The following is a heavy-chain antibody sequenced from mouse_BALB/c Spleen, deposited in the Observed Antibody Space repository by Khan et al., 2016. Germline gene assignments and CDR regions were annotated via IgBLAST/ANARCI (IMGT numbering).Heavy chain of an antibody. V-gene: IGHV1-63*02. CDR3: ARRNYGNPGY. D-gene: IGHD2-1*01. J-gene: IGHJ2*01. CDR1: GYTCTNYW. CDR2: VFPGDNSK. Sequence: QVELQQSGAELVRPGTSGKLSWKEFGYTCTNYWIGWIKQRPGHGLEWIGDVFPGDNSKNSNEKFKGKDSLPQDTSSSTLDMQLSSLTSDDSAIYYCARRNYGNPGYWG.